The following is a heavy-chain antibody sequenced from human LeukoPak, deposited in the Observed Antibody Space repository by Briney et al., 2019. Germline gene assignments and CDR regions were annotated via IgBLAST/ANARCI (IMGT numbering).Heavy chain of an antibody. CDR3: AMDYYDTNGYSRGWDY. Sequence: LSGKSLRLSRAASGFTFTSLPLHWVRQAPGKGLEWVAVSSNHGSDEYYADSVKGRFTVSSDNSKKTVYLQMDSLRAEDTAVYYCAMDYYDTNGYSRGWDYWGQGTLVTVSS. V-gene: IGHV3-30*04. CDR2: SSNHGSDE. D-gene: IGHD3-22*01. CDR1: GFTFTSLP. J-gene: IGHJ4*02.